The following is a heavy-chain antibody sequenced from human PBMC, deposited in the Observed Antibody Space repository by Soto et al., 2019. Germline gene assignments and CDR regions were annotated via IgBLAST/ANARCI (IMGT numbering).Heavy chain of an antibody. CDR3: ARTPPDYDFWSGYYTGGFDY. V-gene: IGHV4-59*01. CDR1: GGSISRYY. CDR2: IYYSGST. Sequence: QVQLQESGPGLVKPSETLSLTCTVSGGSISRYYWSWIRQPPGKGLEWIGYIYYSGSTNYNPSLKSRVTISVDTSKNQFSLKLSSVTAADTAVYYCARTPPDYDFWSGYYTGGFDYWGQGTLVTVSS. D-gene: IGHD3-3*01. J-gene: IGHJ4*02.